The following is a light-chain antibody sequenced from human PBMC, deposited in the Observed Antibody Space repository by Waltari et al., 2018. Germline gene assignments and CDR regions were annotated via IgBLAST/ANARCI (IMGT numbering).Light chain of an antibody. CDR3: AGWDDRVKGVV. V-gene: IGLV1-44*01. J-gene: IGLJ2*01. Sequence: QSLLTQPPSASGTPGQRVAISCSGSDSNIGTNEVEWYRQLPGTAPAIPIHLTKERPSGVPDRFSGSKSGTSASLAISGVQADDEADYFCAGWDDRVKGVVFGGGTKLTVL. CDR1: DSNIGTNE. CDR2: LTK.